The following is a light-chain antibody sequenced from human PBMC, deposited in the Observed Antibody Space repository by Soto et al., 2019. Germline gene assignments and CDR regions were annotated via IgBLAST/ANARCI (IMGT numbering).Light chain of an antibody. CDR3: AAWDDSLKGRV. V-gene: IGLV1-47*01. CDR2: RND. J-gene: IGLJ3*02. CDR1: SSNIGSNY. Sequence: QSVLTQPASASGTPGQSVTISCSGSSSNIGSNYVFWYQHLQGTAPKLLIHRNDQRPSGVPDRFSGSVSGTSAYLATSGLRSEDEATYYCAAWDDSLKGRVFGGGTKVTVL.